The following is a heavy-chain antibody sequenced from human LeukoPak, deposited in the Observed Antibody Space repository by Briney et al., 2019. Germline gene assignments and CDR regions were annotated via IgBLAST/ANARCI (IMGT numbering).Heavy chain of an antibody. CDR3: ARVGGYCSGGSCYFFDY. CDR1: GFTFSSYS. J-gene: IGHJ4*02. D-gene: IGHD2-15*01. V-gene: IGHV3-21*01. CDR2: ISSSSSYI. Sequence: GGSLRLSCAASGFTFSSYSMNWVRQAPGKGLEWVSSISSSSSYIYYADSVKGRFTISRDNAKNSLYLQMNSLRAEDTAVHYCARVGGYCSGGSCYFFDYWGQGTLVTVSS.